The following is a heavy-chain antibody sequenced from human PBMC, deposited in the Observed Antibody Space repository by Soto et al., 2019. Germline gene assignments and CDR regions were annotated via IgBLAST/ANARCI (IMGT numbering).Heavy chain of an antibody. D-gene: IGHD6-19*01. CDR3: VRDGAVAGNINFDF. Sequence: ASVKVSCKASGYTFTNYGVHWVRQAPGQRLEWMGWINAGDGNTKYSRNFQGRVTIARATSAGTAYMELSSLRSEDTAVYYCVRDGAVAGNINFDFWGQGTLVTVSS. J-gene: IGHJ4*02. V-gene: IGHV1-3*01. CDR2: INAGDGNT. CDR1: GYTFTNYG.